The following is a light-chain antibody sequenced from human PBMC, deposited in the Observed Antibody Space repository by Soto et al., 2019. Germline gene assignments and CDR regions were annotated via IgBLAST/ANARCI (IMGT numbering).Light chain of an antibody. V-gene: IGLV1-44*01. CDR1: SSNIGANS. CDR3: CSYAGSSSII. CDR2: GNS. J-gene: IGLJ2*01. Sequence: QSVLTQPPSASGTPGQRVTISCSGSSSNIGANSVNWYQQLPGTAPRLLIYGNSHRPSGVPDRFSGSKSGTSASLAISGLQAEDEADYYCCSYAGSSSIILGGGTKLTVL.